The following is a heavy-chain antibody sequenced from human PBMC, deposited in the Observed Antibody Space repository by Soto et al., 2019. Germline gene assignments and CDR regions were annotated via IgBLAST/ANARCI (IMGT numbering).Heavy chain of an antibody. J-gene: IGHJ5*02. D-gene: IGHD6-13*01. Sequence: QAQLVESGGGLVKPGGSLRLSCAASGFTFSDYYMSWIRQAPGKGLEWVSYISSSSSYTNYADSVKGRFTISRDNAKNSLYLQMNSLRAEDTAVYYCARGGQQLVNWFDPWGQGTLVTVSS. V-gene: IGHV3-11*06. CDR3: ARGGQQLVNWFDP. CDR1: GFTFSDYY. CDR2: ISSSSSYT.